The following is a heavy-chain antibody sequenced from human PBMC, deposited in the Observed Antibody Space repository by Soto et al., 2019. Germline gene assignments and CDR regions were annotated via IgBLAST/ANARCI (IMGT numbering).Heavy chain of an antibody. Sequence: QVRLQESGPGLVKPSETLSLTCTVSGGSITSYYWSWIRQSPGKELEWIGYIFYSGISKYNPSLKGRVTMSVDTSKNQFSLKLTSVTAADTAVYYCARDAFYGSGRYHANWGQGTLVTVSS. D-gene: IGHD3-10*01. J-gene: IGHJ4*02. CDR3: ARDAFYGSGRYHAN. V-gene: IGHV4-59*01. CDR1: GGSITSYY. CDR2: IFYSGIS.